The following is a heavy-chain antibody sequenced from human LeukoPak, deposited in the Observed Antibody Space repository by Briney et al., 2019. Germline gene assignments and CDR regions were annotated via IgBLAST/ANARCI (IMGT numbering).Heavy chain of an antibody. CDR3: ARGFLRRWFDP. D-gene: IGHD2/OR15-2a*01. CDR2: INHSGST. J-gene: IGHJ5*02. V-gene: IGHV4-34*01. Sequence: SETLSLTCAVYGGSFSGYYWSWIRQPPGKGLEWIGEINHSGSTNYNPSLKSRVTISVDTSKNQFSLKLSSVTAADTAVYYCARGFLRRWFDPWGQGILVTVSS. CDR1: GGSFSGYY.